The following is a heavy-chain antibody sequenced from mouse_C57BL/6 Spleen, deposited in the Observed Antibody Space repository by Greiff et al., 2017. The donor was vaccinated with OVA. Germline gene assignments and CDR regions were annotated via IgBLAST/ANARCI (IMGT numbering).Heavy chain of an antibody. Sequence: QVQLKEPGAELVKPGASVKMSCKASGYTFTSYWITWVKQRPGQGLEWIGDIYPGSGSTNYNEKFKSKATLTVDTSSSTAYMQLSSLTSEDSAVYYCARWHYGNSLDCWGQGTTLTVSS. CDR2: IYPGSGST. CDR3: ARWHYGNSLDC. V-gene: IGHV1-55*01. J-gene: IGHJ2*01. CDR1: GYTFTSYW. D-gene: IGHD1-1*01.